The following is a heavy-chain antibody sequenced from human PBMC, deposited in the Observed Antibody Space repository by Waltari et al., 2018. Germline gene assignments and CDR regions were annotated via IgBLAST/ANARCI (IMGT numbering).Heavy chain of an antibody. CDR2: IIPILGIA. V-gene: IGHV1-69*04. D-gene: IGHD3-9*01. J-gene: IGHJ6*03. CDR1: GGTFRSYA. Sequence: QVQLVQSGAEEKKPGSAVKVSCKASGGTFRSYALSVVRQAPGQGLEWMGGIIPILGIANYAQKFQGRVTITADESTSTAYMELSSLRSEDTAVYYCARGLRYFDWLPYYYYMDVWGKGTTVTVSS. CDR3: ARGLRYFDWLPYYYYMDV.